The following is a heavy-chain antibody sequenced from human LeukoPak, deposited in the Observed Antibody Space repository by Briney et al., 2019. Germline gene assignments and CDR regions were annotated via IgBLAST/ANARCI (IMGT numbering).Heavy chain of an antibody. V-gene: IGHV1-69*13. D-gene: IGHD2-2*01. Sequence: SVKVSCKASGGTFSSYAISWVRQAPGQGLEWMGGIIPIFGTANYAQKFQGRVTITADESTSTAYMELSSLRSEDTAVYYCARAYCSSTSCYRESFDPWGQGTLVTVSS. CDR2: IIPIFGTA. J-gene: IGHJ5*02. CDR3: ARAYCSSTSCYRESFDP. CDR1: GGTFSSYA.